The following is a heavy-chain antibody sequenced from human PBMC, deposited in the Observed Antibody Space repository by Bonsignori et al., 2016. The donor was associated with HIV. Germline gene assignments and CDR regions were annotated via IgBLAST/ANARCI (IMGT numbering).Heavy chain of an antibody. CDR2: ISSSSSYI. Sequence: WIRQPPGKGLEWVSSISSSSSYIYYADSVKGRFTISRDNAKNSLYLQMNSLRAEDTAVYYCATSSSSWYGGDWFDPWGQGTLVTVSS. J-gene: IGHJ5*02. V-gene: IGHV3-21*01. D-gene: IGHD6-13*01. CDR3: ATSSSSWYGGDWFDP.